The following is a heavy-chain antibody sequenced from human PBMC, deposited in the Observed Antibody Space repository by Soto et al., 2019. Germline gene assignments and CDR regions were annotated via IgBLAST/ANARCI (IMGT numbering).Heavy chain of an antibody. J-gene: IGHJ4*02. CDR3: AREGSYSAYNFAHGIQLWSFDF. CDR1: GGSINTFY. CDR2: IFSSGST. Sequence: SETLSLTCTVSGGSINTFYWSWVRQPAGKGLEWIGRIFSSGSTSSNPSLESRVAMSVDTSKNHFSLNLSSVTAADMAVYYCAREGSYSAYNFAHGIQLWSFDFWGQGALVTSPQ. V-gene: IGHV4-4*07. D-gene: IGHD5-12*01.